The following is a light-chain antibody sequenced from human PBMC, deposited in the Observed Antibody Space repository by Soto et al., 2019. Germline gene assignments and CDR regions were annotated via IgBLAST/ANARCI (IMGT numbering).Light chain of an antibody. CDR1: RSDIGGYKY. J-gene: IGLJ1*01. CDR3: SSYTSGGTLYV. CDR2: EVT. Sequence: QSALTQPASVSGSPGQSITISCTGTRSDIGGYKYVSWYQQHPGKAPKLMIYEVTYRPSGVSDRFSGSKSGNTASLTVSGLQAEDEADYYCSSYTSGGTLYVFGTGTKLTVL. V-gene: IGLV2-14*01.